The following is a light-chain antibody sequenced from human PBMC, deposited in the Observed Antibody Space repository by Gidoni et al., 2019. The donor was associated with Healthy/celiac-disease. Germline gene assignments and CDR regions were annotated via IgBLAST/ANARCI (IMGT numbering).Light chain of an antibody. V-gene: IGKV3-11*01. CDR3: QQRSNWPPRYT. J-gene: IGKJ2*01. Sequence: EIVLTQSPATLSFSPGERATLSCRASQSVSTYLAWYQQKPGQAPRLLIYGASNRATGIPARFSGSGSGTDFTLTISSLEPEDFAVYYCQQRSNWPPRYTFGQGTKLEIK. CDR2: GAS. CDR1: QSVSTY.